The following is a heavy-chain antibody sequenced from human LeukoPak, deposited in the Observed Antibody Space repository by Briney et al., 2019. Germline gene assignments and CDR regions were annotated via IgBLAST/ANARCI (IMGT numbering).Heavy chain of an antibody. V-gene: IGHV3-53*01. CDR1: GLTVSSKY. CDR3: ARVGGDRVAY. Sequence: GGSLRLSCAASGLTVSSKYMSWVRQAPGKGLEWDSVMYNNGNTHYADSVKGRFTISRDNAKNTLYLQMNSLRPEDTAVYYCARVGGDRVAYWGQGTLVTVSS. J-gene: IGHJ4*02. D-gene: IGHD4-17*01. CDR2: MYNNGNT.